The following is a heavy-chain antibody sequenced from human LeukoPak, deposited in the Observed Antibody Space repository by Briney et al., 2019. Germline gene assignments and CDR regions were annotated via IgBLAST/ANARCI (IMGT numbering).Heavy chain of an antibody. J-gene: IGHJ4*02. V-gene: IGHV1-69*06. CDR2: IIPIFGTA. CDR1: GGTFSSYA. Sequence: SVKVSCKASGGTFSSYAISWVRQAPGQGLEGMGGIIPIFGTANYAQKFQGRVTITADKSTSTAYMELSSLRSEDTAVYYCARAAAGWYYFDYWGQGTLVTVSS. CDR3: ARAAAGWYYFDY. D-gene: IGHD6-13*01.